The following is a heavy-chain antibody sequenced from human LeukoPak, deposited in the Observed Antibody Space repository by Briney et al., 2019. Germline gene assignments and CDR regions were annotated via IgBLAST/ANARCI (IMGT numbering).Heavy chain of an antibody. Sequence: GGSLRLSCVASGFTFSSYGMHWVRQAPGKGLEWVAFIRYDGSNKYYADSVKGRFTISRDNSKNTLYLQMNSLRAEDTAVYYCAGRGSSSWFAYYYYYMDVWGKGTTVTISS. CDR2: IRYDGSNK. J-gene: IGHJ6*03. CDR1: GFTFSSYG. D-gene: IGHD6-13*01. CDR3: AGRGSSSWFAYYYYYMDV. V-gene: IGHV3-30*02.